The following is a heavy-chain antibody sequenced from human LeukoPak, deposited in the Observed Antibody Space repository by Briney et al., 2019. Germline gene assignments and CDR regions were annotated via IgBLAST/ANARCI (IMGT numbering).Heavy chain of an antibody. CDR1: GGSISSYY. J-gene: IGHJ4*02. CDR2: IYYSGST. V-gene: IGHV4-59*01. D-gene: IGHD5-18*01. CDR3: ARDRHTGGYSYGSFDY. Sequence: PSETLSLTCTVSGGSISSYYWSWIRQPPGKGLEWIGYIYYSGSTNYNPSLKSRVTISVDTSKNQFSLKLSSVTAADTAVYYCARDRHTGGYSYGSFDYWGQGTLVTVSS.